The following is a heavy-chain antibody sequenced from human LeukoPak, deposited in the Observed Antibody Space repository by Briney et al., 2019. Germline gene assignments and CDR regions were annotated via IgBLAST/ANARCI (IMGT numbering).Heavy chain of an antibody. CDR2: ISWNSGSI. J-gene: IGHJ4*02. Sequence: GGSLRLSCAASGFTFDDYAMHWVRQAPGKGLEWVSGISWNSGSIGYADSVKGRFTVSRDSAKNSLYLQMNSLRAEDMALYYCAKAATVSEVDYFDYWGQGTLVTVSS. CDR3: AKAATVSEVDYFDY. CDR1: GFTFDDYA. D-gene: IGHD4-11*01. V-gene: IGHV3-9*03.